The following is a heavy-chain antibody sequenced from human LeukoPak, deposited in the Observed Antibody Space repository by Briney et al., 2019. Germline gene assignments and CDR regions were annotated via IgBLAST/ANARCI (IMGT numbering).Heavy chain of an antibody. D-gene: IGHD5-24*01. J-gene: IGHJ4*02. V-gene: IGHV3-23*01. CDR2: IDGGGRDI. CDR3: AKDQPADGYNSI. Sequence: PGGSLRLSCAASGFTFSIFAMSWVRQAPGKGLEWVSTIDGGGRDIYYADSVKGRFAISRDNSKNTLYLQINRLRAEDTAVYYCAKDQPADGYNSIWGWGTLVAVSS. CDR1: GFTFSIFA.